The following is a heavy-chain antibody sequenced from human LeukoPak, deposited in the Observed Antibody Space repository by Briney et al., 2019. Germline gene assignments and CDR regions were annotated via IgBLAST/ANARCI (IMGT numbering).Heavy chain of an antibody. V-gene: IGHV4-61*05. J-gene: IGHJ4*02. CDR2: IYYSGST. CDR3: ARGTCSNSGCRPYFDY. D-gene: IGHD2/OR15-2a*01. Sequence: SETLSLTCTVSGGSISSSSYYWGWIRQPPGKGLEWIGYIYYSGSTNYSPSLKSRVTISADTSKSQFSLNLSSVTAADTAVYYCARGTCSNSGCRPYFDYWGRGTQVTVSS. CDR1: GGSISSSSYY.